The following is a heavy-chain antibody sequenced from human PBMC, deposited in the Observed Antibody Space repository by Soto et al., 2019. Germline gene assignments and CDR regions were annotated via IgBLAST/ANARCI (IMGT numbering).Heavy chain of an antibody. CDR2: IHPAGINT. V-gene: IGHV1-46*01. J-gene: IGHJ4*02. CDR1: GYSFISHY. D-gene: IGHD2-15*01. CDR3: AHLVVAGITYYFDS. Sequence: ASVKVSCKAFGYSFISHYMHCVRQAPRQGLEWMGTIHPAGINTAYAQKFQGRVTMTTDTSTSTVYMELTSLTSEDTATYYCAHLVVAGITYYFDSWGQGTLVTVSS.